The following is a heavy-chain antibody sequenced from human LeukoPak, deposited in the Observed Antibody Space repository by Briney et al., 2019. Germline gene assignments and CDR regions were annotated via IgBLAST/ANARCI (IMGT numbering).Heavy chain of an antibody. D-gene: IGHD2-8*02. CDR3: ATYRQVLLPFES. Sequence: GTSLRLSCAASGFTFISYAIHWVRQAPGKGLEWVAVISFHGTDTFYADSVRGRFTISRDNSKITLSLQMNSLRAEDTAIYYCATYRQVLLPFESWGQGTLVTVSS. CDR1: GFTFISYA. V-gene: IGHV3-30*04. J-gene: IGHJ4*02. CDR2: ISFHGTDT.